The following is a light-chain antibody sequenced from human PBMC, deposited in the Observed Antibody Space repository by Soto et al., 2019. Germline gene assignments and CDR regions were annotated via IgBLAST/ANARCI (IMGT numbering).Light chain of an antibody. CDR3: QQSYSSSPIT. CDR2: AAS. CDR1: RGIRND. J-gene: IGKJ5*01. V-gene: IGKV1-39*01. Sequence: DIQMTQSPSSLSASVGDRVTITCRASRGIRNDLGWYQQKPGKAPKRLIYAASRLQSGVPPRFSGSGSGTEFTLTINSLRPEDFASYYCQQSYSSSPITFGPGTRLEIK.